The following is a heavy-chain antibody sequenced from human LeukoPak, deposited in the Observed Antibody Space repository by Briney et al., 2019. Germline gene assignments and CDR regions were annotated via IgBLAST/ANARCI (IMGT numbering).Heavy chain of an antibody. CDR1: GFTFSSSN. D-gene: IGHD4-23*01. V-gene: IGHV3-48*04. Sequence: PGGSLRLSCAASGFTFSSSNMIWVRQAPGKGLEWVSYINSGSSTITYADSVKGRFTISRDNAKNSLYLQMNGLRAEDTAVYYCARGAYGGNSLGAFDIWGQGTMVTVSS. CDR3: ARGAYGGNSLGAFDI. J-gene: IGHJ3*02. CDR2: INSGSSTI.